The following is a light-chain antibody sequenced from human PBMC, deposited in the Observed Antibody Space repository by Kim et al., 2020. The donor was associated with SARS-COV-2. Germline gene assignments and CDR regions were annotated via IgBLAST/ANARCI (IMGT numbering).Light chain of an antibody. CDR2: ANT. Sequence: QRVTISCTGSSSNIGAGYDVHWYRHLPVAAPKLLIYANTKRPSGVPDRISGSKSGTSASLAITVLQAEDDAVYYCQSVDGSLRGTVFGGGTQLTVL. CDR3: QSVDGSLRGTV. V-gene: IGLV1-40*01. J-gene: IGLJ3*02. CDR1: SSNIGAGYD.